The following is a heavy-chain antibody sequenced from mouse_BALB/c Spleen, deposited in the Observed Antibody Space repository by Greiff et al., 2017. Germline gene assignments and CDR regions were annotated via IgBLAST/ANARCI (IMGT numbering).Heavy chain of an antibody. CDR2: ISYSGST. V-gene: IGHV3-2*02. CDR1: GYSITSDYA. D-gene: IGHD1-1*01. Sequence: DVKLVESGPVLVKPSQSLSLTCTVTGYSITSDYAWNWIRQFPGNKLEWMGYISYSGSTSYNPSLKSRISITRDTSKNQFFLQLNSVTTEDTATYYCASENYYGRHRYWYFDVWGAGTTVTVSS. CDR3: ASENYYGRHRYWYFDV. J-gene: IGHJ1*01.